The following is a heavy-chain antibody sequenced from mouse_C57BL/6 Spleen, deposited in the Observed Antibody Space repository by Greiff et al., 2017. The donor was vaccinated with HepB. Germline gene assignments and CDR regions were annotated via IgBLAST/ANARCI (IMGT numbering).Heavy chain of an antibody. V-gene: IGHV1-55*01. CDR3: ARWGGRKYYFDY. Sequence: QVQLQQPGAELVKPGASVKMSCKASGYTFTSYWITWVKQRPGQGLEWIGDIYPGSGSTNYNEKFKSKATLTVDTSSSTAYMQLSSLTSEDPAVYYCARWGGRKYYFDYWGQGTTLTVSS. CDR2: IYPGSGST. J-gene: IGHJ2*01. CDR1: GYTFTSYW.